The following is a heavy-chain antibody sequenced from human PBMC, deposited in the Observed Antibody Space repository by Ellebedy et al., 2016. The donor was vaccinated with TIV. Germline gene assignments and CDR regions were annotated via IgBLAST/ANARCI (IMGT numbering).Heavy chain of an antibody. CDR2: ISGSGGST. CDR1: GFTFSSYA. J-gene: IGHJ4*02. CDR3: TTAPRDILTGIDY. V-gene: IGHV3-23*01. D-gene: IGHD3-9*01. Sequence: PGGSLRLSCAASGFTFSSYAMSWVRQAPGKGLEWVSAISGSGGSTYYADSVKGRFTISRDNSKNTLYLQMNSLKTEDTAVYYCTTAPRDILTGIDYWGQGTLVTVSS.